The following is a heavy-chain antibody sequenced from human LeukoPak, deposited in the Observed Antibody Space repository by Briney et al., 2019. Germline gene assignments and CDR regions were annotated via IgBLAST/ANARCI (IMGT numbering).Heavy chain of an antibody. J-gene: IGHJ6*03. CDR2: IYYSGST. CDR3: ARHRPYDILTGYYYYYYYMDV. V-gene: IGHV4-59*05. D-gene: IGHD3-9*01. CDR1: GGSISSYY. Sequence: SETLSLTCTVSGGSISSYYWSWIRQPPGKGLEWIGSIYYSGSTYYNPSLKSRVTISVDTSKNQFSLKLSSVTAADTAVYYCARHRPYDILTGYYYYYYYMDVWGTGTTVTVSS.